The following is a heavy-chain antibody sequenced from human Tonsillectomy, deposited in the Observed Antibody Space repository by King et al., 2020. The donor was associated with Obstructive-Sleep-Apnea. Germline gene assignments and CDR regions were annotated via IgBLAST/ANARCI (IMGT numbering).Heavy chain of an antibody. CDR1: GGSISSYY. V-gene: IGHV4-59*08. D-gene: IGHD3-16*02. J-gene: IGHJ4*02. CDR2: IYYSGST. CDR3: ARHWNDYIWGSYRGSFDY. Sequence: VQLQESGPGLVKPSETLSLTCTVSGGSISSYYWRWIRQPPGKGLEWIGDIYYSGSTNYNPSLKSRVTISVETSKNQFSPKLSSVTAADTAVYYCARHWNDYIWGSYRGSFDYWGQGTLVTVSS.